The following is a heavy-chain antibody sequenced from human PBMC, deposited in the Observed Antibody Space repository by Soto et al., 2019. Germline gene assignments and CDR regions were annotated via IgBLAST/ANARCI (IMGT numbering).Heavy chain of an antibody. CDR1: GYTFTSYY. V-gene: IGHV1-46*01. Sequence: QVQLVQSGAEVKKPGASVKVSCKASGYTFTSYYMHWVRLAPGQGLEWMGIINPSGGSTSYAQKFQGRVTMTRDTSTSTVYMELSSLRSEDTAVYYCAKSHIAVAGTRAFDPWGQGTLVTVSS. J-gene: IGHJ5*02. D-gene: IGHD6-19*01. CDR2: INPSGGST. CDR3: AKSHIAVAGTRAFDP.